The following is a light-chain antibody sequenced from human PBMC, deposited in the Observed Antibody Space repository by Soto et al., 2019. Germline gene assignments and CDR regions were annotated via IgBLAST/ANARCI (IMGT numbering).Light chain of an antibody. Sequence: EIVLTQSPATLSLSPGERATLSCRASQSVSSYLAGYQQKPGQAPRLLIYDASNRATGIPARFSGSGSGTDFTLTISRLEPEDFAVYYCQQRSNWIFTFGPGTKVDIK. CDR2: DAS. CDR1: QSVSSY. CDR3: QQRSNWIFT. J-gene: IGKJ3*01. V-gene: IGKV3-11*01.